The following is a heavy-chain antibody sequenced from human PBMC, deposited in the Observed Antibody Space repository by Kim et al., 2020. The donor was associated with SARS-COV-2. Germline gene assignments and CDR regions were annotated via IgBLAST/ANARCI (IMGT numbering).Heavy chain of an antibody. CDR2: ISYDGSNK. CDR3: ARVMVGSGSYYKDGAYYYGMDV. V-gene: IGHV3-30-3*01. CDR1: GFTFSSYA. Sequence: GGSLRLSCAASGFTFSSYAMHWVRQAPGKGLEWVAVISYDGSNKYYADSVKGRFTISRDNSKNTLYLQMNSLRAEDTAVYYCARVMVGSGSYYKDGAYYYGMDVWDQGTTVTVSS. J-gene: IGHJ6*02. D-gene: IGHD3-10*01.